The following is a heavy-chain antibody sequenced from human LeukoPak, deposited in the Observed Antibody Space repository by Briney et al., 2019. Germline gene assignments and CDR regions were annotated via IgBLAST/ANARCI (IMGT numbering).Heavy chain of an antibody. D-gene: IGHD1-26*01. CDR2: INHSGST. CDR1: GGSFSGYY. V-gene: IGHV4-34*01. CDR3: ARKSGATAIDY. J-gene: IGHJ4*02. Sequence: PSETLSLTCAVYGGSFSGYYWGWIRQPPGKGLEWIGEINHSGSTNYNPSLKSRVTISVDTSKNQFSLKLSSVTAADTAVYYCARKSGATAIDYWGQGTLVTVSS.